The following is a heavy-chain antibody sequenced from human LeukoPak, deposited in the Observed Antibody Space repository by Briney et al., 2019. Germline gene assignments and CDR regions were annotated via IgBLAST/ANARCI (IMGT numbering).Heavy chain of an antibody. CDR1: GSTLADYA. D-gene: IGHD5-18*01. CDR2: TRSKTYGGTT. CDR3: TPSDIAMVL. Sequence: GGSRRPSGTAFGSTLADYAMGGFRQAPGKGLGWVGLTRSKTYGGTTEYAASVKGSFTISRDDSKGIAYLQMNRLKSEDTAVYYCTPSDIAMVLWGQGILVTVSS. J-gene: IGHJ4*02. V-gene: IGHV3-49*03.